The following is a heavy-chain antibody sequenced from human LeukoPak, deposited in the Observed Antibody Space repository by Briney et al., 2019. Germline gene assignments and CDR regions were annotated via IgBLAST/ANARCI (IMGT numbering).Heavy chain of an antibody. V-gene: IGHV3-21*01. J-gene: IGHJ4*02. CDR3: ARGKWGPLDY. CDR2: ISSSSSYI. Sequence: PGGSLRLSCAASGFTFSPYSMNWVRQAPGKGLEWVSFISSSSSYIYYADSVKGRFTISRDNAKKSLFLQMNSLRAEDTAVYYCARGKWGPLDYWGQGTLVTVSS. CDR1: GFTFSPYS. D-gene: IGHD1-26*01.